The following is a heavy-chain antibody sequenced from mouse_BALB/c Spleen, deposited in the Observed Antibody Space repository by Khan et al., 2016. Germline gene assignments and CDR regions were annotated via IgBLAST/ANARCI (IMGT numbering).Heavy chain of an antibody. V-gene: IGHV1-80*01. J-gene: IGHJ4*01. D-gene: IGHD2-14*01. CDR3: AYYRYYYAMDY. Sequence: QVRLQQSGAELVRPGSSVKISCKASGYAFSSYWMNWVKQRPGQGLDWIGQIYPGDGDTNYNGKFKGKATLTADKSSSTAYMQLSSLTSEDSAVYFCAYYRYYYAMDYWGQGTSVTVSS. CDR2: IYPGDGDT. CDR1: GYAFSSYW.